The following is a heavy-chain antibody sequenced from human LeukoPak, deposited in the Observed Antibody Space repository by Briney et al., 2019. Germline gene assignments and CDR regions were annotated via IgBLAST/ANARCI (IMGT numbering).Heavy chain of an antibody. D-gene: IGHD4-23*01. V-gene: IGHV3-48*03. CDR2: FSSSGGSI. CDR3: ALGEAQYGGNSGAFDY. Sequence: GGSLRLSCAASGFTFSSYEMNWLRQAPGKGLEGVSYFSSSGGSIKYEDSVKGRFTISRDNAKNSLYLQMNSRRAEDKAVYYCALGEAQYGGNSGAFDYWGQGTLVTVSS. J-gene: IGHJ4*02. CDR1: GFTFSSYE.